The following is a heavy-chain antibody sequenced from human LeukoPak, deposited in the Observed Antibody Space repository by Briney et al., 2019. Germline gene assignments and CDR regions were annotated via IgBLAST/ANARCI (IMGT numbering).Heavy chain of an antibody. J-gene: IGHJ4*02. CDR2: LSWHSGSI. CDR3: AKETKVGENLYYFDY. CDR1: GFKFNDYG. D-gene: IGHD1-26*01. Sequence: GRSLRLSCVASGFKFNDYGMHWVRQAPGKGLEWVTGLSWHSGSIGYADSVKGRFIISRDNAKNSLYLEMNSLRPEDSALYYCAKETKVGENLYYFDYWGRGTLVTVSS. V-gene: IGHV3-9*01.